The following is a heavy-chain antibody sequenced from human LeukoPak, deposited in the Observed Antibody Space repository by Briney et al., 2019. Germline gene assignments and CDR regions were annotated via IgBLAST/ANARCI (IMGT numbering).Heavy chain of an antibody. CDR3: GKTTVGYSSGRSPGWTVDY. J-gene: IGHJ4*02. CDR1: GFTFNSYA. Sequence: GGSLRLSCVASGFTFNSYAMYRVRQAPGKGLEWISGIFGSGGSAHYADSVKGRFTISRDNSKNTVYLQLDSLRVEDTAVYYCGKTTVGYSSGRSPGWTVDYWGQGALVTASA. V-gene: IGHV3-23*01. D-gene: IGHD2-15*01. CDR2: IFGSGGSA.